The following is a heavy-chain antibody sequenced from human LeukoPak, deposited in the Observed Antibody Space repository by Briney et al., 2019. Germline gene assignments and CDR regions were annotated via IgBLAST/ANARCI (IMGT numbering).Heavy chain of an antibody. J-gene: IGHJ6*03. CDR3: AKDQYFVTGYYSHMDV. CDR1: GFTFSSYG. V-gene: IGHV3-30*18. D-gene: IGHD2-21*02. CDR2: ISYDGSNI. Sequence: GGSLRLSCAASGFTFSSYGMHWVRQAPGKGLEWVAVISYDGSNINYAESVKGRFTISRDNSKNTLYLQMNSLRAEDTAVYYCAKDQYFVTGYYSHMDVWGKGATVTISS.